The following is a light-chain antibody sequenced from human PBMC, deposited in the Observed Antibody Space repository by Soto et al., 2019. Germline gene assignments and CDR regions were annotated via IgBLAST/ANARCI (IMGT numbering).Light chain of an antibody. V-gene: IGLV2-23*02. CDR1: SSDVGNYNL. CDR3: CSYAGPTTFVI. CDR2: GVS. J-gene: IGLJ2*01. Sequence: QSVLTQPASVSGSPGQSITISCTGTSSDVGNYNLVSWYQQYPGKAPKLMISGVSERPSGVSNRFSGSKSGNTASLTISGLQAEDEADYYCCSYAGPTTFVIFGGGTKLTVL.